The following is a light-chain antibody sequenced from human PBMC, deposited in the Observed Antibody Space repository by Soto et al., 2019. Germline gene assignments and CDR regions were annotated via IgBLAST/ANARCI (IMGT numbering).Light chain of an antibody. V-gene: IGKV4-1*01. Sequence: DIVLTQSPDSLAVSLGERATINCKSSQSVLYSSNSKNYLPWYQQKPGQPPKLIIYWASTRESGVPDRFSGSGSGTDFTLTISSLQAEDVAVYYCQQCNSTPWTFGQGTKVEIK. J-gene: IGKJ1*01. CDR1: QSVLYSSNSKNY. CDR3: QQCNSTPWT. CDR2: WAS.